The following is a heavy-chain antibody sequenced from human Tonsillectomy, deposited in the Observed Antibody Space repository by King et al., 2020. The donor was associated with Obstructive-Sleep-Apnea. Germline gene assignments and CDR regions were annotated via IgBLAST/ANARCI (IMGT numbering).Heavy chain of an antibody. CDR3: ARGTRGFDY. J-gene: IGHJ4*02. V-gene: IGHV1-8*01. CDR2: MNPNSGNT. D-gene: IGHD3-10*01. CDR1: GYTFISNE. Sequence: QLVQSGAEVKKPGASVKVSCKASGYTFISNEINWVRQATGQGLEWMGWMNPNSGNTGYAQKFQGRVTMTRNTSITTAYMELNSLTSEDTAVYYCARGTRGFDYWGQGTLVIVSS.